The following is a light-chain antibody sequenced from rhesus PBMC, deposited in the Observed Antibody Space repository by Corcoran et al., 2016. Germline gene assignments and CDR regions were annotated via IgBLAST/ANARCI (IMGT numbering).Light chain of an antibody. Sequence: DIQMTQSPSSLSAFVGDRVTITCRASQPINEYLSWYQQKPGKAPETLIYYASSLETGVPSRVSGSGSGTDYTRPISSLQPEDIATYYCQQYNYSPPTFGGGTKVEIK. CDR2: YAS. CDR3: QQYNYSPPT. J-gene: IGKJ4*01. CDR1: QPINEY. V-gene: IGKV1-66*01.